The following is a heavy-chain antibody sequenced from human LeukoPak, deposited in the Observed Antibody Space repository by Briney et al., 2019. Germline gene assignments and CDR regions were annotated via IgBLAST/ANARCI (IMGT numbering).Heavy chain of an antibody. V-gene: IGHV4-30-2*01. CDR1: GGSISSGGYS. Sequence: TLSLTCAVSGGSISSGGYSWSWIRQPPGKGLEWIGYVYHSGSTYYNPSLKSRVTISVDRSKNQFSLKLSSVTAADTAVYYCASYDYGSGFDYWGQGTLVTVSS. CDR2: VYHSGST. CDR3: ASYDYGSGFDY. J-gene: IGHJ4*02. D-gene: IGHD3-10*01.